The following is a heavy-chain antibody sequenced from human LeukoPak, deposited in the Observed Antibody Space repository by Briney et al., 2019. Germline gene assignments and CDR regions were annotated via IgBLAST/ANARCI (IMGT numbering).Heavy chain of an antibody. V-gene: IGHV1-2*02. CDR3: ATGREQLVPGYFDL. J-gene: IGHJ2*01. CDR1: GYTFTGYY. CDR2: INPNSGGT. D-gene: IGHD6-13*01. Sequence: ASVKVSCKASGYTFTGYYMHWVRQAPGQGLEWMGWINPNSGGTNYAQKFQGRVTMTEDTSTDTAYMELSSLRSEDTAVYYCATGREQLVPGYFDLWGRGTLVTVSS.